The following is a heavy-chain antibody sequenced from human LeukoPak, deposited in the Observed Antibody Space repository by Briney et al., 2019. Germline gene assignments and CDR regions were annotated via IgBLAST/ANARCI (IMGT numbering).Heavy chain of an antibody. CDR1: GGSISSYY. V-gene: IGHV4-59*01. D-gene: IGHD6-13*01. J-gene: IGHJ4*02. CDR3: ARDRAAAGPGHLDY. CDR2: IYYSGST. Sequence: SETLSLTCTVSGGSISSYYRSWIRQPPGKGLEWIGYIYYSGSTNYNPSLKSRVTISVDTSKNQFSLKLSSVTAADTAVYYCARDRAAAGPGHLDYWGQGTLVTVSS.